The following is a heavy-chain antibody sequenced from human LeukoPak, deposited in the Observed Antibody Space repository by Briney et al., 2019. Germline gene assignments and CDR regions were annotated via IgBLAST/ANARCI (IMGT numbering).Heavy chain of an antibody. CDR1: GFTFDDYA. D-gene: IGHD2-21*02. CDR3: AKFPSPGRLGDYYFDY. V-gene: IGHV3-23*01. J-gene: IGHJ4*02. Sequence: PGVSLRLSCAASGFTFDDYAMHWVRQAPGKGLEWVSAISGSGGSTYYADSVKGRFTISRDNSKNTLYLQMNSLRAEDTAVYYCAKFPSPGRLGDYYFDYWGQGTLVTVSS. CDR2: ISGSGGST.